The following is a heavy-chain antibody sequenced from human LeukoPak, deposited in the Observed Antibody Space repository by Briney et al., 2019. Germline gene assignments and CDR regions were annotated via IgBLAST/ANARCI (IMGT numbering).Heavy chain of an antibody. CDR3: ATYRQVLLPFES. J-gene: IGHJ4*02. CDR1: GFTFGNYG. D-gene: IGHD2-8*02. CDR2: ISTSGTTT. Sequence: GGSLRLSCAASGFTFGNYGMSWVRQAPGKGLEWASFISTSGTTTHYADSVKGRFTIPRDNSKSTLSLQMNSLRAEDTAIYYCATYRQVLLPFESWGQGTLVTVSS. V-gene: IGHV3-23*01.